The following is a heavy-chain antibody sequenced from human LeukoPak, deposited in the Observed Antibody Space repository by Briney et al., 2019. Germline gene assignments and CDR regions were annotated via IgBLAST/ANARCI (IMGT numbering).Heavy chain of an antibody. Sequence: GGSLRLSCAASGFTFSSYTMHWVRQAPGKGLEWVSAISGSGGSTYYADSVKGRFTISRDNSKKTLYLQMNSLRAEDTAIFYCAKDVYNWNFYFDYWGQGTLVTVSS. D-gene: IGHD1-7*01. CDR2: ISGSGGST. V-gene: IGHV3-23*01. CDR1: GFTFSSYT. CDR3: AKDVYNWNFYFDY. J-gene: IGHJ4*02.